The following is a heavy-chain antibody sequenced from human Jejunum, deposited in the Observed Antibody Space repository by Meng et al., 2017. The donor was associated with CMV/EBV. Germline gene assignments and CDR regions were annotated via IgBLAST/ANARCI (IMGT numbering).Heavy chain of an antibody. CDR1: GDTRRGGGYF. CDR2: IDYSGNT. J-gene: IGHJ4*02. Sequence: GDTRRGGGYFGGWVRQPPGKGMEGIGSIDYSGNTRYNPSLGSRVVISVDTSMNQLTLRLDSVTAADTAVYYCARDGEGRWLQLGCWGQGTLVTVSS. V-gene: IGHV4-39*06. D-gene: IGHD5-24*01. CDR3: ARDGEGRWLQLGC.